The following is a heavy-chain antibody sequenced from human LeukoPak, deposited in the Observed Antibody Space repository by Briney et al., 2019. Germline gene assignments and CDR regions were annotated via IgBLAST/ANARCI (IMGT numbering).Heavy chain of an antibody. J-gene: IGHJ4*02. CDR2: INPNSGGT. D-gene: IGHD6-13*01. V-gene: IGHV1-2*02. CDR3: ARGRTPAGGRVLDGY. Sequence: EASVKVSCKASGYTFTDYYLHWVRQAPGQGLEWMGCINPNSGGTDYAQKSQGRVTMTRDTSISTAYIELSSLTSDDTAIYYCARGRTPAGGRVLDGYWGQGTLVTVSS. CDR1: GYTFTDYY.